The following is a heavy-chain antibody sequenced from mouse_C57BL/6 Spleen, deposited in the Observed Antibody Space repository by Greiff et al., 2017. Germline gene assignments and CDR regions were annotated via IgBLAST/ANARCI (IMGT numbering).Heavy chain of an antibody. CDR1: GFTFSSYG. CDR3: ARHNYDSFDY. Sequence: EVQRVESGGDLVKPGGSLKLSCAASGFTFSSYGMSWVRQTPDKRLEWVATISSGGSYTYYPDSVKGRFTISRDNAKNTLYLQMSSLKSEDTAMYYCARHNYDSFDYWGQGTTLTVSS. D-gene: IGHD2-4*01. CDR2: ISSGGSYT. V-gene: IGHV5-6*01. J-gene: IGHJ2*01.